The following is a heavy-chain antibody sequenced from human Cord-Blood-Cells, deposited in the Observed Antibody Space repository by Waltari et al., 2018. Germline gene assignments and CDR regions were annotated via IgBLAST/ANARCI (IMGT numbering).Heavy chain of an antibody. CDR2: ISGSGGST. J-gene: IGHJ4*02. D-gene: IGHD1-1*01. Sequence: EVQLLEAGGGVVQPGGSLRLSCAASGFTFSSYAMSWVRQAPGKGRAWVAAISGSGGSTAYADSVKGRFTISRNNSKNTMYLQMNSLGAEDTGVYYCAKSPFQLILFDYWGQGTLVTVSS. CDR1: GFTFSSYA. V-gene: IGHV3-23*01. CDR3: AKSPFQLILFDY.